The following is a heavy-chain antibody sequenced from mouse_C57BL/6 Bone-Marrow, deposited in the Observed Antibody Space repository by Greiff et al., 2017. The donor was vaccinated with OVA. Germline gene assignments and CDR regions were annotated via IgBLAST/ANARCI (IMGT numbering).Heavy chain of an antibody. CDR1: GYSFTDYN. CDR3: AKNCSSSSYWYFDD. V-gene: IGHV1-39*01. CDR2: INPNYGTT. Sequence: VQLQQSGPELVKPGASVKISCKASGYSFTDYNMNWVKQSNGKSLEWIGVINPNYGTTTYNQKFKGKATLTVDQSSSTAYMQLNSLTSEDSAVYYGAKNCSSSSYWYFDDWGTGTTVTVSS. J-gene: IGHJ1*03. D-gene: IGHD1-1*01.